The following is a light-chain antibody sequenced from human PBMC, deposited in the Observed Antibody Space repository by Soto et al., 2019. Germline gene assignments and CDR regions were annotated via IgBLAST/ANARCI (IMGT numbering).Light chain of an antibody. CDR2: NAS. CDR1: QNINSC. J-gene: IGKJ5*01. Sequence: DIQMTQSPSTLSASVGDRVTITCRASQNINSCLAWYQQKPGKAPKLLIYNASSLESGVPSRFSGSGSGTEFTLTISSLQPDDFAAYYCQQYDIYPITFGEGTRLEIK. CDR3: QQYDIYPIT. V-gene: IGKV1-5*03.